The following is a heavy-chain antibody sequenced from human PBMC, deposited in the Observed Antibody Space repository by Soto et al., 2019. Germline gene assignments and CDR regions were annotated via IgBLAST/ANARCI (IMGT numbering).Heavy chain of an antibody. V-gene: IGHV3-30-3*02. J-gene: IGHJ5*02. Sequence: PGGSLRLSCAASGFTFSDYAMYWVRQAPGKGMEWVSVMSFDGDIKYYSGSVKGRFTISRDNSKNTLHLQMNRLRAEDTAVYYCAKTGGQCVVESWFDPWGQGTLVTVSS. CDR2: MSFDGDIK. CDR3: AKTGGQCVVESWFDP. CDR1: GFTFSDYA. D-gene: IGHD2-21*01.